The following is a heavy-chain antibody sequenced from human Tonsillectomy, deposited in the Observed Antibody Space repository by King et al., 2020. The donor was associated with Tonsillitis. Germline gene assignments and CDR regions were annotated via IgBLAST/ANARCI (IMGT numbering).Heavy chain of an antibody. V-gene: IGHV1-2*02. J-gene: IGHJ5*02. CDR2: INPNSGGT. CDR3: ARDHGIAAFNWFDP. Sequence: QLVQSGAEVKKPGASVKVSCKASGYTFTGYYMHWVRQAPGQGLEWMGWINPNSGGTNYAQKFQGRVTMTRDTSISTAYMELSRLRSDDTAVYYWARDHGIAAFNWFDPWGQGTLVTVSS. CDR1: GYTFTGYY. D-gene: IGHD6-13*01.